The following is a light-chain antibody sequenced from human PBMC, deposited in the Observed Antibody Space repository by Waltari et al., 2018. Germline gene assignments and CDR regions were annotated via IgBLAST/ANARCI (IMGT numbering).Light chain of an antibody. CDR2: QGN. J-gene: IGLJ2*01. CDR3: QAWVSNTAVV. Sequence: SYELTQPPSVSVSPGQTATITCSGDELAYKNPCWYQKRPGQSPVLLLYQGNKRPSGTPDRFSGSNSGNTVTLTITGALAVDEADYYCQAWVSNTAVVFGGGTKLTVL. V-gene: IGLV3-1*01. CDR1: ELAYKN.